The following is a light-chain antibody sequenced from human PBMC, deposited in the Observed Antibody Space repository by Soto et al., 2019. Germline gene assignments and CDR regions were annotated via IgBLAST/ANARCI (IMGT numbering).Light chain of an antibody. CDR2: GAS. V-gene: IGKV1-17*03. Sequence: DIQMTQSPSAMSASLGDRVTITCRASQGINNSLAWFQQKPGRVPKRLIYGASTLQSWAPSRFSGSASGAAFTLTISSLQPEDFATYYCLQYNSYPLTFGGGPKVDIK. CDR1: QGINNS. J-gene: IGKJ4*01. CDR3: LQYNSYPLT.